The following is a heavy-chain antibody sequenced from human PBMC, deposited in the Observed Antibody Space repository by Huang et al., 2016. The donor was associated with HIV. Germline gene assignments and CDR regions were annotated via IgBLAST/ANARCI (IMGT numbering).Heavy chain of an antibody. J-gene: IGHJ4*02. CDR3: ARYRSRGGFGNYFGY. CDR1: GGSVSSDGYY. V-gene: IGHV4-30-4*08. CDR2: IYHRGIT. Sequence: QVQLQESGPGLVKPSQTLSLTCTVSGGSVSSDGYYWSWIRQPPGKGLAGIGYIYHRGITYYNPSLKSRVTMSIDTSKNQFSLHLSSVTAADTAVYYCARYRSRGGFGNYFGYWGQGTLVTVSS. D-gene: IGHD3-10*01.